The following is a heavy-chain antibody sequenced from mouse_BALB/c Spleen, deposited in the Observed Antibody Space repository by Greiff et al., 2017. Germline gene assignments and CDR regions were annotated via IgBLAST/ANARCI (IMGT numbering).Heavy chain of an antibody. Sequence: EVKLVESGGGLVKPGGSLKLSCAASGFTFSDYYMYWVRQTPEKRLEWVATISDGGSYTYYPDSVKGRFTISRDNAKNNLYLQMSSLKSEDTAMYYCARVPYYGSSYWYFDVWGAGTTVTVSS. V-gene: IGHV5-4*02. J-gene: IGHJ1*01. CDR1: GFTFSDYY. CDR2: ISDGGSYT. CDR3: ARVPYYGSSYWYFDV. D-gene: IGHD1-1*01.